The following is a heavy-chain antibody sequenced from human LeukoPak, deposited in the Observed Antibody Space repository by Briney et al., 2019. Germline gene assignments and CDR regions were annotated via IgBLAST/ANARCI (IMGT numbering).Heavy chain of an antibody. J-gene: IGHJ4*02. CDR2: IRYDGSNK. V-gene: IGHV3-30*02. CDR1: GFTFNSYG. CDR3: AKGAENYFDY. Sequence: GGSLRLSCAASGFTFNSYGMHWVRQAPGKGLEWVAFIRYDGSNKYYADSVKGRFTISRDNSKNTLYLQMNSLRAEDTAVYYCAKGAENYFDYWGQGTLVTVSS.